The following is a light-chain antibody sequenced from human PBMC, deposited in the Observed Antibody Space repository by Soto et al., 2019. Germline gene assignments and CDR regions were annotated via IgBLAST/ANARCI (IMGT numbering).Light chain of an antibody. CDR1: QSVSSY. V-gene: IGKV3-11*01. CDR3: QQRSNWPPG. Sequence: EIVLTQSPATLSLSPGERATLSCRASQSVSSYLAWYQQKPGQAPRLLIYDASNRATGIPARFSGSGSWTDFTLTISSLEPEDFAVYYCQQRSNWPPGFGQGTRLEIK. J-gene: IGKJ5*01. CDR2: DAS.